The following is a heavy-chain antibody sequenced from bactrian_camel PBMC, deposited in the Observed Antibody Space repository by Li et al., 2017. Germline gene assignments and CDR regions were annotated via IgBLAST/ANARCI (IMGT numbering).Heavy chain of an antibody. V-gene: IGHV3S1*01. CDR2: IDSVLGRT. CDR1: GFTFRSYG. Sequence: HVQLVESGGGLVQPGGSLRLSCTAPGFTFRSYGLNWVRQAPGKGLEWVSTIDSVLGRTAYADSVKGRFTISGDDAKNTLHLQLNSLKTEDTAMYYCAKGLGPWMVAMGGMDYWGKGTQVTVS. J-gene: IGHJ7*01. D-gene: IGHD3*01.